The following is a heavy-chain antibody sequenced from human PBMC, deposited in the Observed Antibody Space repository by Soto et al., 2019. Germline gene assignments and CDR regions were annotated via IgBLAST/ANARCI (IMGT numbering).Heavy chain of an antibody. J-gene: IGHJ4*02. V-gene: IGHV3-23*01. D-gene: IGHD5-12*01. Sequence: PGGSLRLSCAASGFTFSTCPMSGVRQAPGKGLEWVSVISGSGGATYYADSVKGRFTISRDNSKNTVYLQMISLRAEDTAVYYCASSRGYDYYYLDYWGQGIPVTVSS. CDR1: GFTFSTCP. CDR2: ISGSGGAT. CDR3: ASSRGYDYYYLDY.